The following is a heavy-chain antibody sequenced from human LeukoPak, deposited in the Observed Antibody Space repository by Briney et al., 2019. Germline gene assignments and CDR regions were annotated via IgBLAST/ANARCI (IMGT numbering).Heavy chain of an antibody. J-gene: IGHJ5*02. CDR3: ATSTIFGVVANWFDP. D-gene: IGHD3-3*01. CDR2: IYYSGST. V-gene: IGHV4-39*01. Sequence: PSETLSLTCTVSGGSISSSSYYWGWIRQPPGKGLEWIGSIYYSGSTYYNPSLKSRVTISVDTSKNQFSLKLSSVTAADTAMYYCATSTIFGVVANWFDPWGQGTLVTVSS. CDR1: GGSISSSSYY.